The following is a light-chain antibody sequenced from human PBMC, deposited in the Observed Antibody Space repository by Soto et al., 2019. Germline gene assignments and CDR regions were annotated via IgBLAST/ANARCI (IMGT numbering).Light chain of an antibody. V-gene: IGLV2-14*01. CDR2: DVS. Sequence: QSALTQPASVSGSPGQSITISCTGTSSDVGGYNYVSWYQQHPGKAPKLMIYDVSNRPSGVSNRFSGSKSGNTASLTISELQAEDEADYYCSSYTRSSTLEVFGTGTKVTVL. CDR3: SSYTRSSTLEV. J-gene: IGLJ1*01. CDR1: SSDVGGYNY.